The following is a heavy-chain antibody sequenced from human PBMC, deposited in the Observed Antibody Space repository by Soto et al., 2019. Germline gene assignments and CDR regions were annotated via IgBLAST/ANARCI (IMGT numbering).Heavy chain of an antibody. V-gene: IGHV3-23*01. CDR2: ISGTGGST. D-gene: IGHD2-15*01. CDR3: ARKSDCSGGSCPYYFDY. Sequence: GGSLSLSCAASGFTFSSYGMSWVRQAPGKGLEWVSGISGTGGSTYYADSVKGRFTISRDNSKNTLFLQMDSLRAEDTAVYYCARKSDCSGGSCPYYFDYWGQGTLVTVSS. J-gene: IGHJ4*02. CDR1: GFTFSSYG.